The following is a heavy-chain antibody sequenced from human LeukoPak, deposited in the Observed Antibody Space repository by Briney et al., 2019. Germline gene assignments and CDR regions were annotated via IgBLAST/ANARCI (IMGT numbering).Heavy chain of an antibody. J-gene: IGHJ4*02. V-gene: IGHV3-23*01. CDR3: AKLYGSTADFDF. CDR1: GFTFSSYA. CDR2: ISGSGDST. Sequence: GGSLRLSCAASGFTFSSYAMSWVRQAPGKGLEWVSTISGSGDSTYYADSVKGRFTISRDNSKNTLFLQMNSLRAEDTAVYYCAKLYGSTADFDFWGQGTLVTVSS. D-gene: IGHD4-23*01.